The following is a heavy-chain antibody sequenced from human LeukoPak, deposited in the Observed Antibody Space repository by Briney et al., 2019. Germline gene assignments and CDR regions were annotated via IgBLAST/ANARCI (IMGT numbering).Heavy chain of an antibody. D-gene: IGHD1-26*01. CDR2: IYPGDSDT. V-gene: IGHV5-51*01. CDR3: ARPRGRSYYYFAY. Sequence: GEALKISWEGAGYSFTSYWSGWGRQMAGKGLEWMGIIYPGDSDTRYSPSFQGQVTISAAKSISPAHLQWSSLKASDTAMYYCARPRGRSYYYFAYWGQGTLVTVSS. CDR1: GYSFTSYW. J-gene: IGHJ4*02.